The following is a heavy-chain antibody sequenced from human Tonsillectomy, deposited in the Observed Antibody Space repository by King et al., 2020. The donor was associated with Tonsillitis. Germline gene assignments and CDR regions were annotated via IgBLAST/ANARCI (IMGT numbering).Heavy chain of an antibody. CDR1: GYTFTSYW. CDR3: ARGGFWKAYYHTPHGSFDL. Sequence: EFQLVQSGAEVKKPGESLKISCKGSGYTFTSYWIGWVRQMPGKGLEWVGIIHPGDSDTRSSPSFQGQVTISADKSISTAYLQWSSLKASDTAMYYCARGGFWKAYYHTPHGSFDLWGRGTLVTVSS. CDR2: IHPGDSDT. D-gene: IGHD3-3*01. V-gene: IGHV5-51*03. J-gene: IGHJ2*01.